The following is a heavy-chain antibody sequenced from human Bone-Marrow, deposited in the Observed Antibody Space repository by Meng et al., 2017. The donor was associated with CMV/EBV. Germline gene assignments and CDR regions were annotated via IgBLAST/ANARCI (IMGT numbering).Heavy chain of an antibody. CDR1: GYTFTGYY. J-gene: IGHJ4*02. CDR2: INPNSGGT. D-gene: IGHD2-2*01. Sequence: ASVKVSCKASGYTFTGYYMHWVRQAPGQGLEWMGWINPNSGGTNYAQKFQGRVTMTRDTSISTAYMELSRLRSDDTAVYYCARGMYPLGYCSSTSCLGYFDYWGQGTLVTVSS. CDR3: ARGMYPLGYCSSTSCLGYFDY. V-gene: IGHV1-2*02.